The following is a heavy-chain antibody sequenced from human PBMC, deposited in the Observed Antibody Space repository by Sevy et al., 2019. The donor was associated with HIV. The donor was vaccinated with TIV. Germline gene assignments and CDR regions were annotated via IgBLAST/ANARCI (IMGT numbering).Heavy chain of an antibody. J-gene: IGHJ4*02. Sequence: GGSLRLSCAASGFIFSDYYMSWIRQAPGKGLEWVSSISSTSGSTIDYAESVKGRFTISRDNTKNSLSLQMNSLRVEDTAMYYCARGHWYYDSSGYAGLDYWGQGTLVTVSS. V-gene: IGHV3-11*01. D-gene: IGHD3-22*01. CDR2: ISSTSGSTI. CDR3: ARGHWYYDSSGYAGLDY. CDR1: GFIFSDYY.